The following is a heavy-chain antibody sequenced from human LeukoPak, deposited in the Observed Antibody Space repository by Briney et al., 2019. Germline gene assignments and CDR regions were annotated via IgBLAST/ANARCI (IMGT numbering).Heavy chain of an antibody. CDR2: IKQDGSEK. J-gene: IGHJ4*02. Sequence: GGSLRLSCVASGFPFSSYWMTWVRQAPGKGLEWVANIKQDGSEKYYVDSVKGRFTISRDNAKNTVYLQMNSLRAEDTAVYYCVSFYETYWGRGTLVTVSS. V-gene: IGHV3-7*01. CDR3: VSFYETY. CDR1: GFPFSSYW. D-gene: IGHD2/OR15-2a*01.